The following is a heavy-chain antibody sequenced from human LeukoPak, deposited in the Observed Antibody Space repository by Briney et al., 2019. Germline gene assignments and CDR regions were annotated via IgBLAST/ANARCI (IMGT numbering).Heavy chain of an antibody. J-gene: IGHJ4*02. D-gene: IGHD6-19*01. V-gene: IGHV4-38-2*01. CDR3: ARNTSAWSPLGETQSAPHCFDS. Sequence: PSETLSLTCGVSGNFISRGYYWAWIRQPPGKGLEWIGSIYNTGSTYYNPSLKSRVTMSIDTSKNQFSLKLSSVTAADTAVYYCARNTSAWSPLGETQSAPHCFDSWGQATLVTVSS. CDR2: IYNTGST. CDR1: GNFISRGYY.